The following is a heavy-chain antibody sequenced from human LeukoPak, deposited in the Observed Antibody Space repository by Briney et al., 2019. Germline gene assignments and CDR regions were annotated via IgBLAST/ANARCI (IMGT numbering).Heavy chain of an antibody. D-gene: IGHD3-22*01. J-gene: IGHJ3*02. V-gene: IGHV3-49*04. Sequence: RSLSLSSIVSSFTPSSYDTSCVRHAPGKGRESVGFIRSKAYGGTTKNAASVKGRFTISRDDSRSIAYLQMNSLKTEDTAVYYCTRRYNYDSSGYYYVRDAFDIWGQGTMVTVSS. CDR3: TRRYNYDSSGYYYVRDAFDI. CDR1: SFTPSSYD. CDR2: IRSKAYGGTT.